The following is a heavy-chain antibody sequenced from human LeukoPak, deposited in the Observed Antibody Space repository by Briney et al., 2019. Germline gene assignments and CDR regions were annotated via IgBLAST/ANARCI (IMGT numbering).Heavy chain of an antibody. CDR2: IIPNIGIT. CDR3: AREVNRPGGTFDP. J-gene: IGHJ5*02. CDR1: GGTFSSYA. Sequence: ASVKVSCKASGGTFSSYAISWVRQAPGQGLEWMGRIIPNIGITNYAQKLQGRVTMTTDTSTSTAYMELRSLRSDDTAVYYCAREVNRPGGTFDPWGQGTLVTVSS. D-gene: IGHD1-14*01. V-gene: IGHV1-18*01.